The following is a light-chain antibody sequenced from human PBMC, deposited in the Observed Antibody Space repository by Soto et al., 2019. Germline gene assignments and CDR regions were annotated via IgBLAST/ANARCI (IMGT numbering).Light chain of an antibody. J-gene: IGKJ5*01. CDR1: QNIERW. CDR2: DVS. V-gene: IGKV1-5*01. CDR3: QQLFDSPIT. Sequence: DIQMTQSPSTLSASVGDRVTITCRASQNIERWLAWYQQKPGKAPKLLLYDVSSLESGVPSRFSGSGSGTEFILTINGLQPDDFATYYCQQLFDSPITFGQGTRLEIK.